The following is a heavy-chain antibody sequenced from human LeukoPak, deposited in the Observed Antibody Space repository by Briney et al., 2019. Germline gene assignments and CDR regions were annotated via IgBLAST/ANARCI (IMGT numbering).Heavy chain of an antibody. CDR3: ARGGREMRFGV. Sequence: ASVNVSCKASGYTFTSCYMHWVRQAPGQGLEGMGIINPRGGSTSYAQKFQGRVTMTRAVSTSPVYMELSRLRSEHTAVYFCARGGREMRFGVWGKGSTVPVSS. J-gene: IGHJ6*04. V-gene: IGHV1-46*01. CDR2: INPRGGST. D-gene: IGHD5-24*01. CDR1: GYTFTSCY.